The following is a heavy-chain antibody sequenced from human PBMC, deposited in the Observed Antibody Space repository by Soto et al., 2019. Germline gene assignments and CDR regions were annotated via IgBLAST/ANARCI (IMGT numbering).Heavy chain of an antibody. CDR1: GYPVTAYY. J-gene: IGHJ3*02. Sequence: QLHLVQSGAVVKKPGASVTVSCSASGYPVTAYYMHWVRQAPGRGLEWMGGINPATGAAKYTQTFPGRVTMTRDPSKGTVFMELSGLTSEDPAVFYWAGGGGVGVAGSAAFDMWGQGTLVTVSS. CDR3: AGGGGVGVAGSAAFDM. CDR2: INPATGAA. V-gene: IGHV1-2*02. D-gene: IGHD3-3*01.